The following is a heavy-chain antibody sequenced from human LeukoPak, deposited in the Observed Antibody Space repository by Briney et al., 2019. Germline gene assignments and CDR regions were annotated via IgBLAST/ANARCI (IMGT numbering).Heavy chain of an antibody. V-gene: IGHV5-51*01. CDR3: ARRRHDILTGSFFDY. D-gene: IGHD3-9*01. CDR2: IYPGDSDT. J-gene: IGHJ4*02. Sequence: GESLKISCKGSGYSFTSYWIGWVRQMPGKGLEWMGNIYPGDSDTRYRPSFKGQVTISADKSTNTAYLQWSSLKASDTAIYYCARRRHDILTGSFFDYWGLGILVTVSS. CDR1: GYSFTSYW.